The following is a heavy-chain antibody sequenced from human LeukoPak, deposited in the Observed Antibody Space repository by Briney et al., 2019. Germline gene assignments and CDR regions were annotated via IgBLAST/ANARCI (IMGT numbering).Heavy chain of an antibody. CDR2: ISYDGSNK. J-gene: IGHJ6*03. CDR1: GFTFSSYG. V-gene: IGHV3-30*18. Sequence: GGSLRLSCAASGFTFSSYGMHWVRQAPGKGLEWVAVISYDGSNKYYADSVKGRFTISRDNSKNTLYLQMNSLRAEDTAVYYCAKGARRGRLGYCSSTSCPSYYYYMDVWGKGTTVTVSS. D-gene: IGHD2-2*01. CDR3: AKGARRGRLGYCSSTSCPSYYYYMDV.